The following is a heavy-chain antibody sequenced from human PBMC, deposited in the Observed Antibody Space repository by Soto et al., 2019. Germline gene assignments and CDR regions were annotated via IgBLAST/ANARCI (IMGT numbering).Heavy chain of an antibody. CDR2: IYYNGRT. J-gene: IGHJ4*01. V-gene: IGHV4-59*12. CDR3: ARHAPSSVYFAFDS. CDR1: GVSLNAYF. D-gene: IGHD6-19*01. Sequence: PSETLSLTCAGSGVSLNAYFWSWVRLSPGKGLEWIGNIYYNGRTNHDPSLNRRVTMAVDTFKSELSLNLRSVTAADTASYYCARHAPSSVYFAFDSWGQGILIT.